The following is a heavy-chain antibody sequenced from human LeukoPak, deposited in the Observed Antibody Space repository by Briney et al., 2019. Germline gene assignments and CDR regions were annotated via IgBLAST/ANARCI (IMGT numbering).Heavy chain of an antibody. CDR3: TKDPNGDYVGAFDP. D-gene: IGHD4-17*01. V-gene: IGHV3-23*01. Sequence: GGSLRLSCAASGFTFSSYAMSWVRQAPGKGLEWVSSITGGHYPTYNTDSVKGRFTISRDNSKNTLYLQMNSLRADDTAVYYCTKDPNGDYVGAFDPWGQGTLVTVSS. CDR2: ITGGHYPT. CDR1: GFTFSSYA. J-gene: IGHJ5*02.